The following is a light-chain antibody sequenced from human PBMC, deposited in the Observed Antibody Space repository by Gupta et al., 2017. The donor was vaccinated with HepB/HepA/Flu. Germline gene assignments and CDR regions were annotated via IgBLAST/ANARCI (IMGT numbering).Light chain of an antibody. V-gene: IGLV4-69*01. CDR2: LNSDGSH. CDR3: QTWGTGIWV. CDR1: SGHSSYA. J-gene: IGLJ3*02. Sequence: QLVLTQSPSASASLGASVKLNCTPSSGHSSYAIAWHQQQPEKGPRYLMKLNSDGSHSKGDGIPDRFSGSSSGAERYLTISSLQSEDEADYYCQTWGTGIWVFGGGTKLTVL.